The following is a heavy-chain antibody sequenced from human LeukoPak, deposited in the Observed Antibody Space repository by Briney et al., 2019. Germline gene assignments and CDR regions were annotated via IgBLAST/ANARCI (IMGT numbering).Heavy chain of an antibody. CDR1: GYTFTSYA. CDR2: INTHTGNP. CDR3: ARDRFLEGYYYMDV. Sequence: ASVKVSCKASGYTFTSYAMNWVRQAPGQGLEWMGWINTHTGNPTYAQGFTGRFVFSLDTSVSTAYLQISSLKAEDTAVYYCARDRFLEGYYYMDVWGKGTTVTVSS. J-gene: IGHJ6*03. D-gene: IGHD3-3*01. V-gene: IGHV7-4-1*02.